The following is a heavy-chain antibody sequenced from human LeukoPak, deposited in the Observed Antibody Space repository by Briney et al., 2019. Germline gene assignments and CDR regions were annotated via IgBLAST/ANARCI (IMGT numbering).Heavy chain of an antibody. J-gene: IGHJ4*02. Sequence: SETLSLTCTVSGGSISSPIYYWGWIRQPPGKGLEWIGNIFYSGSTYYNPSLKSRVTISLDTSKNQFSLELSSVTAADTAIYYCARVDGSGGYYQRDFDYWGQGTLVTVSS. V-gene: IGHV4-39*07. D-gene: IGHD3-10*01. CDR3: ARVDGSGGYYQRDFDY. CDR1: GGSISSPIYY. CDR2: IFYSGST.